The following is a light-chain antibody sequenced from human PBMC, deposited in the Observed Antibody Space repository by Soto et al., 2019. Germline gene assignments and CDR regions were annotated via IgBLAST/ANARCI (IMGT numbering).Light chain of an antibody. J-gene: IGKJ2*01. CDR3: QQGT. CDR1: QSVSSSY. Sequence: EIVLTQSPGTLSLSPGERATLSCRASQSVSSSYLAWYQQKPGQAPRLLIDGASSRATGIPDRFSGSGSGTEFTLTISRLEPEDFAVYYCQQGTFGQGTKLEIK. V-gene: IGKV3-20*01. CDR2: GAS.